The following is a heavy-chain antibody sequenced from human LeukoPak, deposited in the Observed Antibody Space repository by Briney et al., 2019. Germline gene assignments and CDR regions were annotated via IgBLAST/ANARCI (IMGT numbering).Heavy chain of an antibody. J-gene: IGHJ4*02. V-gene: IGHV3-7*01. CDR3: VRDGGVSGYDLLDY. Sequence: GGSLRLSCAASGFTFSNYWMTWVRQAPGKGLEWVAHINQDGSKEYYMDPVKARFTISRDNAKNSLSLQMNSLRAEDTAVYHCVRDGGVSGYDLLDYWGQGTLVTVSS. CDR2: INQDGSKE. CDR1: GFTFSNYW. D-gene: IGHD5-12*01.